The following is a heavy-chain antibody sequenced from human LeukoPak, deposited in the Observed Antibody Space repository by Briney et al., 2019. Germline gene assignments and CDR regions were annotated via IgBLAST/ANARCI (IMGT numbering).Heavy chain of an antibody. J-gene: IGHJ4*02. Sequence: ASVKVSCKASGGTFSSYAISWVRQAPGQGLEWMGGIIPIFGTANYAQKFQGRVTITTDESTSTAYVELSSLRSEDTAVYYCARETVGATYYFDYWGQGTLVTVSS. D-gene: IGHD1-26*01. CDR3: ARETVGATYYFDY. CDR1: GGTFSSYA. CDR2: IIPIFGTA. V-gene: IGHV1-69*05.